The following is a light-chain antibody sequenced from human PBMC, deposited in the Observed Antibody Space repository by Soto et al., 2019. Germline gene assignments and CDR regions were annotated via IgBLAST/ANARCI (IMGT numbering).Light chain of an antibody. V-gene: IGKV3-15*01. CDR3: QQYNNWPPWT. Sequence: EIVMTQSPATLSVSPGERATLSCRASQSVTSNFAWYQQKPGQAPRLLIYDASTRATGIPARFSGSGSGTEFTLTISSLQSEDFEVYYCQQYNNWPPWTFGRGTKVDIK. J-gene: IGKJ1*01. CDR2: DAS. CDR1: QSVTSN.